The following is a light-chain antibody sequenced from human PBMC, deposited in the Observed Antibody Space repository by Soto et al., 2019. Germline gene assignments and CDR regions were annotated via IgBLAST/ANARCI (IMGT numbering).Light chain of an antibody. CDR1: QSVSSY. CDR2: DAS. Sequence: EIVLTQSPATLSLSPGERATLSCRASQSVSSYLAWYQQKPGQAPRLLIYDASNRATGIPARFSGSGSGTDFTLTISGLEPEDFAVYYCQQRSSSITFCQGTRLEIK. J-gene: IGKJ5*01. V-gene: IGKV3-11*01. CDR3: QQRSSSIT.